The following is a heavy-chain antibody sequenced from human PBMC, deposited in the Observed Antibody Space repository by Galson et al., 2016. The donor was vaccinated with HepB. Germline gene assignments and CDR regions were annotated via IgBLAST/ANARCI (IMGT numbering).Heavy chain of an antibody. J-gene: IGHJ4*02. CDR3: ARDYGFGVGLDY. Sequence: SVKVSCKASGFTFTDYHMHWLRQAPGQGLEWMGRIDRPSGDTMYAQKFQGRVTMTRDTSISTFYMELSSLTADDTAVYYCARDYGFGVGLDYWGQGTLVTVSS. V-gene: IGHV1-2*06. CDR2: IDRPSGDT. D-gene: IGHD3-10*01. CDR1: GFTFTDYH.